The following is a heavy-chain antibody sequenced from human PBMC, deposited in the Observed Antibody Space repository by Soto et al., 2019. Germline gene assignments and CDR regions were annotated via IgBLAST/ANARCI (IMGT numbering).Heavy chain of an antibody. Sequence: IRSDCYWGRERKPPGKGLEWIGSIFYLGSSYYNPSLKSRVTMSVDTSKNQFSLRLRSVTAADTAMYYCRSSTSCYDESCVDVWGQGTMVTVSS. CDR1: IRSDCY. V-gene: IGHV4-38-2*01. D-gene: IGHD2-2*01. CDR2: IFYLGSS. J-gene: IGHJ6*02. CDR3: RSSTSCYDESCVDV.